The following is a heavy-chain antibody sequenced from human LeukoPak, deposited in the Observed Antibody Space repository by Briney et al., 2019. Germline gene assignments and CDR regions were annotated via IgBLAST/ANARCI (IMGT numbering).Heavy chain of an antibody. CDR3: ARDHDYPILTNAFDI. J-gene: IGHJ3*02. CDR1: GYSFISYW. Sequence: GSRKISCMGSGYSFISYWIGGVRQMPGECLEWMGTIYLCDSDTRYSPSVQGQVTISGDKSISTAYLQWSSMKASDTAMYYCARDHDYPILTNAFDIWGQKTMVTVSP. D-gene: IGHD3-9*01. V-gene: IGHV5-51*01. CDR2: IYLCDSDT.